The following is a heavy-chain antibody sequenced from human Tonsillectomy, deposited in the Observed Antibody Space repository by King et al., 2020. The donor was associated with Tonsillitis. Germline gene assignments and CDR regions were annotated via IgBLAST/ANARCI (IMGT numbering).Heavy chain of an antibody. Sequence: QLQESGPGQVKPSETLSLTCTVSGGSISSSSYYWGWIRQPPGKGLEWIGSIYYSGSTYYNPSLKSRVTISVDTSKNQFSLKLSSVTAADTAVYYCARTITMVRGVPDYWGQGTLVTVSS. V-gene: IGHV4-39*01. CDR3: ARTITMVRGVPDY. CDR1: GGSISSSSYY. J-gene: IGHJ4*02. D-gene: IGHD3-10*01. CDR2: IYYSGST.